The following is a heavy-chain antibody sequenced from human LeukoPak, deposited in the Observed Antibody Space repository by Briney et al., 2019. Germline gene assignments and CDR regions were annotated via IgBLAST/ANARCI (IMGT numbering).Heavy chain of an antibody. J-gene: IGHJ4*02. CDR1: GFTISNNY. CDR3: ARDKIVGATHFDY. D-gene: IGHD1-26*01. CDR2: IYSGGRP. Sequence: GGSLRLSCAASGFTISNNYMSWVSQAPGKGLEWVSVIYSGGRPYYAAPVKGRFTISRNNSKNTLSRQRNSLRAEHTAVYYCARDKIVGATHFDYGGQGTLVTVSS. V-gene: IGHV3-53*01.